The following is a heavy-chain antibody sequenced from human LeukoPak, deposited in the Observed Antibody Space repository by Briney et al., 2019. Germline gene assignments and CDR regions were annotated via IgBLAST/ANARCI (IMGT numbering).Heavy chain of an antibody. Sequence: SETLSLTCTVSGGSISRYYWNWIRQTPGEGLEWIGWILYSGSTFYNPSLESRVAMSVDTSKNHISLKMNAVTAADTATYYFARWGYFGNSGYFVVDYWGQGALVTVSS. D-gene: IGHD3-22*01. CDR1: GGSISRYY. CDR3: ARWGYFGNSGYFVVDY. CDR2: ILYSGST. V-gene: IGHV4-59*01. J-gene: IGHJ4*02.